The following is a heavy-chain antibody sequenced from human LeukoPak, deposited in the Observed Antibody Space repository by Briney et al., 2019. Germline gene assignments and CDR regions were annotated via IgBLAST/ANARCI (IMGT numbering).Heavy chain of an antibody. V-gene: IGHV1-2*02. CDR3: ARGKRSGLLRYFDWLPEILDY. Sequence: ASVKVSCKASGYTFTRYYMHWVRQAPGQGLEWMGWINPNSGGTKNTQKFQGRVTVTRDTSISTAYMELSRLRSDDTAVYYCARGKRSGLLRYFDWLPEILDYWGQGTLVSVSS. CDR1: GYTFTRYY. CDR2: INPNSGGT. J-gene: IGHJ4*02. D-gene: IGHD3-9*01.